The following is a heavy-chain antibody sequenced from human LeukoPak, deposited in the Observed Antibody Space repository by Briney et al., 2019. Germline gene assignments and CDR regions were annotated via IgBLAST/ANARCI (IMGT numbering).Heavy chain of an antibody. Sequence: ASVKVSCKASGYTFTSYGISWVRQAPGQGLEWMGWISAYNGNTNYAQKLQGRVTMTTDTSTSTAYMELRSLRSGDTAVYYCARGPTGYSRENWFDPWGQGTLVTVSS. V-gene: IGHV1-18*01. CDR3: ARGPTGYSRENWFDP. D-gene: IGHD6-13*01. J-gene: IGHJ5*02. CDR2: ISAYNGNT. CDR1: GYTFTSYG.